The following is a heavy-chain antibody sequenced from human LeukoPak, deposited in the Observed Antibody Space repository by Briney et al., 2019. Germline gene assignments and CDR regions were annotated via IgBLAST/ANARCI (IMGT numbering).Heavy chain of an antibody. CDR3: AKVYDSSGYYLSDAFDI. Sequence: GGSLRLSCAASGFTFSSYVMSWVRQAPSKGLGWVSAISSSGSSTYYADSVKGRFTISRDNSKNTLYLQINSLRAEDTAVYYCAKVYDSSGYYLSDAFDIWGQGTMVTISS. CDR1: GFTFSSYV. D-gene: IGHD3-22*01. J-gene: IGHJ3*02. V-gene: IGHV3-23*01. CDR2: ISSSGSST.